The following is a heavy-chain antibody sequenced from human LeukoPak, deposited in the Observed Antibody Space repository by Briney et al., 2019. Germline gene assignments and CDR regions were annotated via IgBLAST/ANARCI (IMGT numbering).Heavy chain of an antibody. CDR1: GESISSGSHY. CDR2: ISTGGST. Sequence: PSQTLSLTCTVSGESISSGSHYWSWIWQPAGKGLEWIGRISTGGSTNYNPSLIGRLTMSVDPSRNQFSLRLRSVSAADTAVYYCARDFEYGTDYGFVYWGQGTLATVSS. D-gene: IGHD4-17*01. V-gene: IGHV4-61*02. J-gene: IGHJ4*02. CDR3: ARDFEYGTDYGFVY.